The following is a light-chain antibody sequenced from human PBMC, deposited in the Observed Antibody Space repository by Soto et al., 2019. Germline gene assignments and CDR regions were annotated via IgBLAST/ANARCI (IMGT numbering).Light chain of an antibody. V-gene: IGKV3D-15*01. Sequence: EIVMTQSPATLSVSPGERATLSCRASQSVSSNLAWYHQQPGQAPRLLIYGASIRATGIPDRFSGSGSGTDFTLTITRLEPEDSAVYFCQQYTGPPTTFGQGTRLEI. CDR1: QSVSSN. J-gene: IGKJ5*01. CDR2: GAS. CDR3: QQYTGPPTT.